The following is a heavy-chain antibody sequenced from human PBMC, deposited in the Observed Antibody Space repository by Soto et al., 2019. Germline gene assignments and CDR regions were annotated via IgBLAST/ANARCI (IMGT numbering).Heavy chain of an antibody. Sequence: SPTLSLTCAVSLGSISSGGYYWVWIRHQAGKGLEWIGYIYYSGSTYYTPSLKSRVTISVDTSKNQFPLKLRSVTAADTAVYYCARRVTWYYFDYWGQGTLVTVSS. CDR3: ARRVTWYYFDY. D-gene: IGHD2-8*02. V-gene: IGHV4-31*11. J-gene: IGHJ4*02. CDR2: IYYSGST. CDR1: LGSISSGGYY.